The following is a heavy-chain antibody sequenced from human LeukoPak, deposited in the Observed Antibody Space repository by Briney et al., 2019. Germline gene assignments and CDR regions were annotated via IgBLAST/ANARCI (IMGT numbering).Heavy chain of an antibody. CDR1: GFTFSSRW. D-gene: IGHD6-19*01. Sequence: GGSLRLSCAVSGFTSGFTFSSRWMHWVRQAPGKGLVWVSLVKNDGTTNYADSVKGRFTVSRDNAKNTMYLQINNLRVEDTALYFCHPLGYTSNWGQGTLVTVSS. CDR2: VKNDGTT. V-gene: IGHV3-74*01. CDR3: HPLGYTSN. J-gene: IGHJ4*02.